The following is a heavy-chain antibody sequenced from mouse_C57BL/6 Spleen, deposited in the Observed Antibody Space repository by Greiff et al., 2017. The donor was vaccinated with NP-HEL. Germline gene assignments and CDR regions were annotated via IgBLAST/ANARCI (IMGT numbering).Heavy chain of an antibody. CDR3: ARRTYYDYSYFDY. CDR2: IYWDDDK. V-gene: IGHV8-12*01. J-gene: IGHJ2*01. CDR1: GFSLSTSGMG. Sequence: QVTLKVSGPGILQPSQTLSLTCSFSGFSLSTSGMGVSWIRQPSGKGLEWLAHIYWDDDKRYNPSLKSRLTISKDTSRNQVFLKISSVDTADTATYYCARRTYYDYSYFDYWGQGTTLTVSS. D-gene: IGHD2-4*01.